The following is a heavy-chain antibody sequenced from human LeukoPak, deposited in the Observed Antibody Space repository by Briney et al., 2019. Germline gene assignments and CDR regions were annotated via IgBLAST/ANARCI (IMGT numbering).Heavy chain of an antibody. CDR1: GDSISSSSYY. Sequence: SETLSLTCTVSGDSISSSSYYWAWIRQPPERGLEWIGSIYYSGSTYYNPSLKSRVTISADTSKNQFSLKLSSVTAGDAAVYYCARSPSPRSWFDSWGQGTLVTVSS. V-gene: IGHV4-39*01. J-gene: IGHJ5*01. CDR2: IYYSGST. CDR3: ARSPSPRSWFDS.